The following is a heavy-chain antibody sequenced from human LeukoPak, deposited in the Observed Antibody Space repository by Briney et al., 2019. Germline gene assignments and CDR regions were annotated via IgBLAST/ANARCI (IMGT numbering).Heavy chain of an antibody. D-gene: IGHD3-9*01. V-gene: IGHV1-2*02. J-gene: IGHJ3*02. Sequence: ASVKVSCKASGYTFTGYYMHWVRQAPGQGLEWMGWINPNSGGTNYAQKFQGRVTMTRDTSISTAYMDLSSLRSDDTAVYYCARSRRYFDWLSNDAFDIWGQGTMVTVSS. CDR2: INPNSGGT. CDR3: ARSRRYFDWLSNDAFDI. CDR1: GYTFTGYY.